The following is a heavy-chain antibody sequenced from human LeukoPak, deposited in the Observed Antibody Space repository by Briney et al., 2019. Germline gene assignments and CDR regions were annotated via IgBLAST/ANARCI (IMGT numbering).Heavy chain of an antibody. CDR2: IYYSGST. CDR1: GGSISSYY. CDR3: ARVYYDSSGYYSGVAFDI. Sequence: SETLSLTCTVSGGSISSYYWSWIRQPPGKGLEWIGYIYYSGSTNYNPSLKSRVTISVGTSKNQFSLKLSSVTAAGTAVYYCARVYYDSSGYYSGVAFDIWGQGTMVTVSS. J-gene: IGHJ3*02. V-gene: IGHV4-59*01. D-gene: IGHD3-22*01.